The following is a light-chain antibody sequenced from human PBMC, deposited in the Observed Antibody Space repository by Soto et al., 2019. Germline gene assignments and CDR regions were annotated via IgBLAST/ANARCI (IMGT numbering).Light chain of an antibody. J-gene: IGLJ1*01. CDR1: SSDVGGYNY. CDR3: SSYTGSSTPHV. Sequence: QSVLTQPASVSGSPGQSITISCTGTSSDVGGYNYVSWYQQHPGKAPKLMIYDVSNRPSGVSNRFSGSKSGNTASLTISGLQAEDEADYYCSSYTGSSTPHVFGTGTKVTVL. CDR2: DVS. V-gene: IGLV2-14*01.